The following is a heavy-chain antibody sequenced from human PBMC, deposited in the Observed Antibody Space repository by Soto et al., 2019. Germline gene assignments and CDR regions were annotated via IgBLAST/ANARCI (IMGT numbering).Heavy chain of an antibody. CDR1: GFTFSSYA. Sequence: GGSLRLSCAASGFTFSSYAMHWVRQAPGKGLEWVAVISYDGSNKYYADSVKGRFTISRDNSKNTLYLQVNSLRAEDSAVYYCARDDEYVANGLDNWGQGTLVTVSS. J-gene: IGHJ4*02. V-gene: IGHV3-30-3*01. CDR3: ARDDEYVANGLDN. D-gene: IGHD3-16*01. CDR2: ISYDGSNK.